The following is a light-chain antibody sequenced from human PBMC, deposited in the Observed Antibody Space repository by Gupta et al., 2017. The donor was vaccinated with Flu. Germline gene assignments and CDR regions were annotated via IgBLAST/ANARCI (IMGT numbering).Light chain of an antibody. Sequence: QSVLTHPPPASGSSTQSVTTSRHGTSGAVGGYKYVTWYQQHPGKAPKLIIYEVSKRPSGVPDRFSGSKSGNTASLTVSGLQAEDEADYYCSSYAGSNNFGFGGGTKLTVL. CDR2: EVS. V-gene: IGLV2-8*01. CDR1: SGAVGGYKY. CDR3: SSYAGSNNFG. J-gene: IGLJ3*02.